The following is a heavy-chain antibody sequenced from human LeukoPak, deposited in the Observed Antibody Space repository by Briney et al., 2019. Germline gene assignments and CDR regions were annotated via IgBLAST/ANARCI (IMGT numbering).Heavy chain of an antibody. CDR1: GFTFSSYG. CDR3: AKDTLRNRLKPALDY. D-gene: IGHD3-16*02. J-gene: IGHJ4*02. Sequence: GGSLRLSCAASGFTFSSYGMHWVRQAPGKGLEWVAVISYDGSNKYYADSVEGRFTISRDNSKNTLYLQMNSLRAEDTAVYYCAKDTLRNRLKPALDYWGQGTLVTVSS. CDR2: ISYDGSNK. V-gene: IGHV3-30*18.